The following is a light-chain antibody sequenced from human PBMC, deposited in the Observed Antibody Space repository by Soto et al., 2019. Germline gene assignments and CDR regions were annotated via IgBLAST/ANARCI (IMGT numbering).Light chain of an antibody. CDR2: SND. J-gene: IGLJ3*02. CDR1: SSNVGSNS. V-gene: IGLV1-44*01. Sequence: QSVLTQPPSVSETPGQRVTISCSGSSSNVGSNSVQWYQQFPGTAPKLLIYSNDKRPSGVPDRFSGSKSVTSASLAISGLQSDDEADYYCATWDDSLNAWVFGGGTKLTVL. CDR3: ATWDDSLNAWV.